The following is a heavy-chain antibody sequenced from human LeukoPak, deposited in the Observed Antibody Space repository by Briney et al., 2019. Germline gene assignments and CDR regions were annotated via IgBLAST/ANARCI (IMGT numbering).Heavy chain of an antibody. CDR2: IYYSGST. CDR3: ARDLLNEGNHLDY. D-gene: IGHD4-23*01. V-gene: IGHV4-30-4*01. Sequence: PSQTLSLTCTVSGVSISSGDYYWSWIRQPPGKGLEWIGYIYYSGSTYYNPSLKSRVTISVDTSKNRFSLKLSSVTAADTAVYYCARDLLNEGNHLDYWGQGTLVTVSS. CDR1: GVSISSGDYY. J-gene: IGHJ4*02.